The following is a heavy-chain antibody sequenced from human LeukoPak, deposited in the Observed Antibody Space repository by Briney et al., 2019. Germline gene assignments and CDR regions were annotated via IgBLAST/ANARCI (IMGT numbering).Heavy chain of an antibody. CDR1: GGSISSYY. CDR2: IYTSGST. Sequence: SETLSLTCTVSGGSISSYYWNWIRQPAGKGLEWIGRIYTSGSTNYNPSLKSRVTMSVDTSKNQFSLKLSSVTAADTAVYYCARVGEYCSSTSCYGYYYGMDVWGQGTTVTVSS. CDR3: ARVGEYCSSTSCYGYYYGMDV. V-gene: IGHV4-4*07. D-gene: IGHD2-2*01. J-gene: IGHJ6*02.